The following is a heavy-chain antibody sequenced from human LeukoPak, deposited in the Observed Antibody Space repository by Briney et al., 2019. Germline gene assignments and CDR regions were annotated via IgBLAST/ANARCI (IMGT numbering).Heavy chain of an antibody. V-gene: IGHV3-48*04. CDR1: GFTFSSYS. J-gene: IGHJ4*02. D-gene: IGHD6-13*01. Sequence: GGSLRLSCAASGFTFSSYSMNWVRQAPGKGLEWVSYISSSSSTIYYADSMRGRFTISRDNAKNSLYLQMNSLKPEDTAVYYCARVAEAAAFDSWGQGTLVTVSS. CDR3: ARVAEAAAFDS. CDR2: ISSSSSTI.